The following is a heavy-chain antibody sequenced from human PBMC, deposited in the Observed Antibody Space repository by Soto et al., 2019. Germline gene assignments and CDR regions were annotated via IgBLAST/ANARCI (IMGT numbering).Heavy chain of an antibody. Sequence: SETLSLTCTVSGGSISSGGYYWSWIRQPPGKGLEWIGYIYYSGSTNYNPSLKSRVTISVDTSKNQFSLKLSSVTAADTAVYYCARLRDIVNHLDVWGQGTTVTVSS. CDR2: IYYSGST. J-gene: IGHJ6*02. CDR1: GGSISSGGYY. D-gene: IGHD2-15*01. CDR3: ARLRDIVNHLDV. V-gene: IGHV4-61*08.